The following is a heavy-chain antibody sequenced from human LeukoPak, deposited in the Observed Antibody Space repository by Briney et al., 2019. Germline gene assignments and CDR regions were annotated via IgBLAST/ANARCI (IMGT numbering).Heavy chain of an antibody. J-gene: IGHJ5*02. V-gene: IGHV5-51*01. CDR1: GYSFTSYW. Sequence: GESLKISCKGSGYSFTSYWIGWVRQMPGKGLEWMGIIYPGDSDTRYSPSFQGQVTISADKSISTAYLQWSSLKASDTAMYYCARLVRGVIIYQNNWFDPWGQGTLVTVSS. CDR3: ARLVRGVIIYQNNWFDP. CDR2: IYPGDSDT. D-gene: IGHD3-10*01.